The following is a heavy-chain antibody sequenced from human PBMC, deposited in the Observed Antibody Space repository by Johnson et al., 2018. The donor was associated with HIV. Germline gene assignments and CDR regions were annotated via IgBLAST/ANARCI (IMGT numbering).Heavy chain of an antibody. J-gene: IGHJ3*02. Sequence: VQLMESGGGVVQPGRSLRLSCAASRFTFSSYDMHWVRQATGKGLEWVTAIGTAGDTYYADSVKGRFIISRDNSKNSLYLQMNSLRAEDTAVYYCASNGGYEGDAFDIWGQGTMVTVSS. D-gene: IGHD2-2*01. CDR3: ASNGGYEGDAFDI. CDR1: RFTFSSYD. CDR2: IGTAGDT. V-gene: IGHV3-13*01.